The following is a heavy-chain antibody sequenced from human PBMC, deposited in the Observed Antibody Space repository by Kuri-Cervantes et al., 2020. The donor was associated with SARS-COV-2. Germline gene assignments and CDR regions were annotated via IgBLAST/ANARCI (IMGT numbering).Heavy chain of an antibody. D-gene: IGHD3-22*01. CDR3: ARVGIDSRSSAYDYGMDV. J-gene: IGHJ6*02. CDR2: ISNTSGFI. Sequence: GESLKISCIASGFTFSDSYMNWIRQAPGKGLEWVSYISNTSGFIKYADSVKGRFTISRDNSKNTLYLQMNSLRAEDAAVYYCARVGIDSRSSAYDYGMDVWGQGTTVTVSS. CDR1: GFTFSDSY. V-gene: IGHV3-11*06.